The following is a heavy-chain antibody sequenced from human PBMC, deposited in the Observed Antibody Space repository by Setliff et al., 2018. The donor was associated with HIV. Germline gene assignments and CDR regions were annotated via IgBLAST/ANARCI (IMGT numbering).Heavy chain of an antibody. Sequence: GGSLRLSCAASGFTFDDYGMSWVRQAPGKGLEWVSVISGSGGSTYYADSVKGRFTISRDNSKNTLYLQMNSLRAEDTAVYYCAKMGSPVGPDAFDIWGQGTMVTVSS. V-gene: IGHV3-23*01. D-gene: IGHD3-16*01. J-gene: IGHJ3*02. CDR1: GFTFDDYG. CDR2: ISGSGGST. CDR3: AKMGSPVGPDAFDI.